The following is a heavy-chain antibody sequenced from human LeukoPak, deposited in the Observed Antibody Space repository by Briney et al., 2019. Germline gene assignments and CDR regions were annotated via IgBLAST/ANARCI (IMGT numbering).Heavy chain of an antibody. D-gene: IGHD3-10*01. CDR3: ARGVGFGELTNKDDDY. CDR2: IIPIFGTA. CDR1: GGTFSSYA. J-gene: IGHJ4*02. Sequence: SVKVSCKASGGTFSSYAISWVRQAPGQGLEWMGGIIPIFGTANYAQKFQGRVTMTRNNSITTAYMELSSLRSEDTAVYYCARGVGFGELTNKDDDYWGQGTLVTVSS. V-gene: IGHV1-69*05.